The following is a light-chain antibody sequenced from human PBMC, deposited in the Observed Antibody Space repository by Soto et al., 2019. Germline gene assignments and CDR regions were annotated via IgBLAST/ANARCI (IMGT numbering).Light chain of an antibody. Sequence: TQSPSTLSASVGDRVTITCRASRSVDLWLAWYQQKPGQAPRLLIYGASSRATGIPDRFSGSGSGTDFTLTISRLEPEDFAVYFCQRYGSSPLITFGQGTRLEIK. CDR1: RSVDLW. J-gene: IGKJ5*01. V-gene: IGKV3-20*01. CDR2: GAS. CDR3: QRYGSSPLIT.